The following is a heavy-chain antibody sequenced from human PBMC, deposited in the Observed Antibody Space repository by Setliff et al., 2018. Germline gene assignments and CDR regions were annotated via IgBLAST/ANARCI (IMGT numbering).Heavy chain of an antibody. J-gene: IGHJ4*02. CDR2: INHSGST. CDR3: ARGTWRAADEVFDY. CDR1: GGSFSGYY. V-gene: IGHV4-34*01. Sequence: SETLSLTCAVYGGSFSGYYWSWIRQPPGKGLEWIGEINHSGSTNYNPSLKSRVTISVDTSKNQFSLKLSSVTAADTAVYYCARGTWRAADEVFDYWGQGTLVTVSS. D-gene: IGHD6-25*01.